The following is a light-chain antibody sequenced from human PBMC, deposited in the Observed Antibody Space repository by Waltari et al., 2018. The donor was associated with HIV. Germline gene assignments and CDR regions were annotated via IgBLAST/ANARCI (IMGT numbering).Light chain of an antibody. CDR1: NIGSKS. Sequence: SYVLTQPPSVSVAPGQTAGITCGGDNIGSKSVHWYQPKPGQAPVLLISDGADRRSWIPERFSGSNSENTATLTIGRVEAGDEADYYCQVWDSGSAHVVFGGGTNLAVL. V-gene: IGLV3-21*02. J-gene: IGLJ2*01. CDR2: DGA. CDR3: QVWDSGSAHVV.